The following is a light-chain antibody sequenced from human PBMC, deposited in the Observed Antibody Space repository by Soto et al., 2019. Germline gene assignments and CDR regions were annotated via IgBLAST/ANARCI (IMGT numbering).Light chain of an antibody. CDR3: QQYYITPPT. CDR1: QSVLYSSNNKNY. J-gene: IGKJ2*01. V-gene: IGKV4-1*01. CDR2: WAS. Sequence: DIVMTQSPDSLAVSLGERATINCKSSQSVLYSSNNKNYLAWYQQKPGQPPKLLIYWASTRESGVPDRFSGIGSRTDLTLTISSLQAEDVAVYYCQQYYITPPTFGQGTKLEIK.